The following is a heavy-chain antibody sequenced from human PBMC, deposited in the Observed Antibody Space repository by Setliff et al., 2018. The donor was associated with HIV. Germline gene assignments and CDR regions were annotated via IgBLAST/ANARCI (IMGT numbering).Heavy chain of an antibody. CDR3: ATQAVTTVPNFDY. D-gene: IGHD4-4*01. V-gene: IGHV4-31*03. J-gene: IGHJ4*02. CDR2: IYYSGST. Sequence: SETLSLTCTVSGASINSGGYYWSWIRQLPGKGLEWLGYIYYSGSTDYSPSLKSRVTISVDTSKNQFSLKLTSVTAADTALYYCATQAVTTVPNFDYWGQGTQVTVSS. CDR1: GASINSGGYY.